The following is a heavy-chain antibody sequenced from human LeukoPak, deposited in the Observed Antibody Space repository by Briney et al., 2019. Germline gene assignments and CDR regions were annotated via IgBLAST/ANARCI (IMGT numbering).Heavy chain of an antibody. CDR1: GGSNSIYY. J-gene: IGHJ3*01. D-gene: IGHD6-19*01. V-gene: IGHV4-59*01. CDR3: VTDNMAGLDV. Sequence: SETLSLTCTVSGGSNSIYYWTWIRQPPGKGLEWIGYFHYPGSTKYNPSLKSRVTISADTSKNQFSLNLTSVTAADTAVYYCVTDNMAGLDVWGQGTMVTVSA. CDR2: FHYPGST.